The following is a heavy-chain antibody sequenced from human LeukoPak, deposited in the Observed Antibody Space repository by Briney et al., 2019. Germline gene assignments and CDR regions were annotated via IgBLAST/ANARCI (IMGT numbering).Heavy chain of an antibody. CDR3: ARDARAMTNY. Sequence: GGSLRLSCAASGFTFSNYWMGWVRQAPGNGLEWVANIKEDGNEKYYADSVKGRFTISRDNAKNSLYLQMNSLRGEDTAVYYCARDARAMTNYWGQGTLVTVSS. V-gene: IGHV3-7*04. CDR1: GFTFSNYW. CDR2: IKEDGNEK. D-gene: IGHD2-2*01. J-gene: IGHJ4*02.